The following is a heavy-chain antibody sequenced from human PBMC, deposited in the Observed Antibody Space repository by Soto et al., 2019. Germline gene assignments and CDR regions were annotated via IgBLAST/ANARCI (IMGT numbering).Heavy chain of an antibody. CDR3: ARDPLGGGTTTYNWFDP. Sequence: ASVKVSCKASGGTFSSYAISWVRQAPGRGLEWMGGIIPIFGTANYAQKFQGRVTITADESTSTAYMELSSLRSEDTAVYYCARDPLGGGTTTYNWFDPWGQGTLVTVSS. CDR2: IIPIFGTA. J-gene: IGHJ5*02. D-gene: IGHD1-7*01. CDR1: GGTFSSYA. V-gene: IGHV1-69*13.